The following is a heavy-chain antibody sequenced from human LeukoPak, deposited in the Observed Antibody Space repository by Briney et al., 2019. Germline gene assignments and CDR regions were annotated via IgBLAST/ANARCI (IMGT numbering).Heavy chain of an antibody. V-gene: IGHV3-48*01. CDR2: IISSTSTV. CDR3: ARVRDYYGSHFSYMDV. CDR1: GFIFSSYS. J-gene: IGHJ6*03. D-gene: IGHD3-10*01. Sequence: PGGTLRLSCAASGFIFSSYSMNWVRQAPGKGLEWVSYIISSTSTVYYADSVKGRFTISRDNAKKSLYMQMNRLRAADTAVYYCARVRDYYGSHFSYMDVWGKGTTVTVSS.